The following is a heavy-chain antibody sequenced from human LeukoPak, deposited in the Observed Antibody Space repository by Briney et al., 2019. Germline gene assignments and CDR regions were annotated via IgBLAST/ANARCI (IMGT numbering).Heavy chain of an antibody. CDR3: ARADGRYDSSGYYYHYFDY. Sequence: ASVKVSCKASGYTFTSYGISWVRQAPGQGLEWMGWISAYNGNTNYAQKLQGRVTMTTDTSTSTAYMELRSLRSDDTAVYYCARADGRYDSSGYYYHYFDYWGQGTLVTVSS. J-gene: IGHJ4*02. V-gene: IGHV1-18*01. CDR2: ISAYNGNT. CDR1: GYTFTSYG. D-gene: IGHD3-22*01.